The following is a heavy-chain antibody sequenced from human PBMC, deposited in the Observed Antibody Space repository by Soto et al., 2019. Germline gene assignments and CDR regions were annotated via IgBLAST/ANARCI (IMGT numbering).Heavy chain of an antibody. CDR1: GGSISRGGYY. Sequence: QVQLQESGPGLVKPSQTLSLTCTVSGGSISRGGYYWSWIRQNPGKGLEWIGYTSNSVSTYYNPYLKSRVTISVDTSKNQFFLKLTSVTAADTAVYYCARDPAPWGQGTLVTVSS. CDR3: ARDPAP. V-gene: IGHV4-31*03. CDR2: TSNSVST. J-gene: IGHJ5*02.